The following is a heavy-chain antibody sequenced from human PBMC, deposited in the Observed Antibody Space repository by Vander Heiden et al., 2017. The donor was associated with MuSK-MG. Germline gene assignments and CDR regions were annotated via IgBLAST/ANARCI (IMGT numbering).Heavy chain of an antibody. CDR3: ARRYSYVYWAGWFDP. CDR1: GYTFTSYD. V-gene: IGHV1-8*02. J-gene: IGHJ5*02. Sequence: QLVQSGAEVKKPGASVKVSCKASGYTFTSYDINWVRQATGQGLEWMGWMNPNSGNTGYAQKFQGRVTMTRNTSISTAYMELSSRRSEDTAVYDGARRYSYVYWAGWFDPWGQGIRGNVS. CDR2: MNPNSGNT. D-gene: IGHD5-18*01.